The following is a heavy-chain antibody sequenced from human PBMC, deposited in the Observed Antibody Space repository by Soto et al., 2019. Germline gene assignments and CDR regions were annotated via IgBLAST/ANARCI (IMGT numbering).Heavy chain of an antibody. J-gene: IGHJ5*02. V-gene: IGHV3-30*03. D-gene: IGHD3-16*01. Sequence: QEQLVESGGGVVQPGRSLRLSCAASGFAFSNQCMHWVRRAPGKGLEWVALISHDGKNIYYADSVKGRFAVSRDNSKNILFLQLSSLRLNDTAVYYCAMVESGQPEAFYSWGLGNMVTVSS. CDR3: AMVESGQPEAFYS. CDR2: ISHDGKNI. CDR1: GFAFSNQC.